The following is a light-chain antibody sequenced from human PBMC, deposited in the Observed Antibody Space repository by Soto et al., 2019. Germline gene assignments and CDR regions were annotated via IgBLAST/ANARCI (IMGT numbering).Light chain of an antibody. CDR1: QSVSSSY. V-gene: IGKV3-20*01. CDR3: QQYGSSLRLT. Sequence: EIVLTQSPGTLSLSPGERATLSCRASQSVSSSYLAWYQQKPGQAPRLLIYGASSRATDIPDRFSGSGSGTDFTLTISRLEPEDFAVYYCQQYGSSLRLTCGGGTKVEIK. CDR2: GAS. J-gene: IGKJ4*01.